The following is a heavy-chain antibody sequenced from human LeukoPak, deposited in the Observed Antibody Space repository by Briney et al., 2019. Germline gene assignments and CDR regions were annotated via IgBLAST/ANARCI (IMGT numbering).Heavy chain of an antibody. CDR2: ISSSSSYI. CDR3: ASRNDYYDSSGPRPGYFQH. V-gene: IGHV3-21*01. CDR1: GFTFSSYS. D-gene: IGHD3-22*01. J-gene: IGHJ1*01. Sequence: GGSLRLSCAASGFTFSSYSMNWVRQAPGKGLEWVSSISSSSSYIYYADSVKGRFTISRDNAKNSLYLQMNSLRAEDTAVYYCASRNDYYDSSGPRPGYFQHWGQGTLVTVSS.